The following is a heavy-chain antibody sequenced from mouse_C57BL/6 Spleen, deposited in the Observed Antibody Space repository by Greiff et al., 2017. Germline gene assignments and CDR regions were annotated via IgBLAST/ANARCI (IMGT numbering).Heavy chain of an antibody. D-gene: IGHD6-1*01. CDR3: ARDTLSYFDY. Sequence: EVMLVESEGGLVQPGSSMKLSCTASGFTFSDYYMAWVRQVPEKGLEWVANINYDGSSTYYLDSLKSRFIISRDNAKNILYLQMSSLKSEDTATYYCARDTLSYFDYWGQGTTLTVSS. CDR1: GFTFSDYY. V-gene: IGHV5-16*01. J-gene: IGHJ2*01. CDR2: INYDGSST.